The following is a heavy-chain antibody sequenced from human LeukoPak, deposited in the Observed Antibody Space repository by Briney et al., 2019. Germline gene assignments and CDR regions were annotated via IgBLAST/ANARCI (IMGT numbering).Heavy chain of an antibody. V-gene: IGHV3-9*01. D-gene: IGHD3-22*01. Sequence: GGSLRLSCAASGFTFDDYAMHWVRQAPGKGLEWVSGISWNSGSIGYADSVKGRFTISRDNAKNSLYLQMNSLRAEDTALYYCAKASTGFYDSSGYPDYWGQGTLVTVSS. J-gene: IGHJ4*02. CDR2: ISWNSGSI. CDR1: GFTFDDYA. CDR3: AKASTGFYDSSGYPDY.